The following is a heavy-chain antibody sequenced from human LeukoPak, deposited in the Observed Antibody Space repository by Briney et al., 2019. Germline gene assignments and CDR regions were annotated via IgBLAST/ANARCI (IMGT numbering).Heavy chain of an antibody. J-gene: IGHJ3*02. Sequence: GGSLRLSCAASGFTVSSNYMSWVRQAPGKGLEWVSVIYSGGSTYYADSVKGRFTISRDNSKNTLYLQMNSLRAEDTAVYYCARTYYDSSGYYEARDAFDIWGQGTLVTVSS. D-gene: IGHD3-22*01. CDR2: IYSGGST. V-gene: IGHV3-66*01. CDR3: ARTYYDSSGYYEARDAFDI. CDR1: GFTVSSNY.